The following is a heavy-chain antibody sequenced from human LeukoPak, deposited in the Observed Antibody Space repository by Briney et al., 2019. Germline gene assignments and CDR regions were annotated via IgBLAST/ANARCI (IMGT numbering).Heavy chain of an antibody. D-gene: IGHD1-26*01. V-gene: IGHV3-74*01. CDR2: INSDGSST. Sequence: PGGSLRLSCAASGFTFSSYWMHWVRQAPGKGLVWVSRINSDGSSTSYADSVKGRFTISRDNSKNTLYLQMNSLRAEDTAVYYCAKANGVAGATYYFDYWGQGTLVTVSS. J-gene: IGHJ4*02. CDR1: GFTFSSYW. CDR3: AKANGVAGATYYFDY.